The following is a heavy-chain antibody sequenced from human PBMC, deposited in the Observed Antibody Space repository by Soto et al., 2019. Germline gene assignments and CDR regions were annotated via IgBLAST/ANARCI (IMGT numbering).Heavy chain of an antibody. Sequence: GGSLRLSCAASGFTFSSYAMSWVRQAPGKGLEWVSAISGSGGSTYYADSVKGRFTISRDNSKNTLYLQMNSLRAEDTAVYYCAKDRGDFWSGYYFPDPFDYWGQGTLVTVSS. CDR1: GFTFSSYA. J-gene: IGHJ4*02. D-gene: IGHD3-3*01. V-gene: IGHV3-23*01. CDR2: ISGSGGST. CDR3: AKDRGDFWSGYYFPDPFDY.